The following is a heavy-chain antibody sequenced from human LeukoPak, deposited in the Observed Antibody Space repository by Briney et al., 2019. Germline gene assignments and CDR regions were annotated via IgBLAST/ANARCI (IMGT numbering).Heavy chain of an antibody. D-gene: IGHD3-10*01. CDR3: ARAHITQGVVDGFDI. CDR2: IYHSGST. CDR1: VGSISSGGYY. Sequence: ASETLSLTCTVSVGSISSGGYYWSWIRQHPGKGLEWIGYIYHSGSTYYNPSLKSRVIISVDTSKNQFSLKLSSVTAADTAVYYCARAHITQGVVDGFDIWGQGTMVSVSS. V-gene: IGHV4-31*03. J-gene: IGHJ3*02.